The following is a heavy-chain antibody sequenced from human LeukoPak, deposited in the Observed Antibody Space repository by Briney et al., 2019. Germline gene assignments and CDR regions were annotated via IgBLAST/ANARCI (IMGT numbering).Heavy chain of an antibody. CDR1: GFTFSSYS. CDR3: ARGWFGELWDWFDP. J-gene: IGHJ5*02. Sequence: GGSLRLSCAASGFTFSSYSMNWVRQAPGKGVEWVSSISSSSSYIYYADSVKGRFTISRDNAKNSLYLQMNSLRAEDTAVYYCARGWFGELWDWFDPWGQGTLVTVSS. CDR2: ISSSSSYI. D-gene: IGHD3-10*01. V-gene: IGHV3-21*01.